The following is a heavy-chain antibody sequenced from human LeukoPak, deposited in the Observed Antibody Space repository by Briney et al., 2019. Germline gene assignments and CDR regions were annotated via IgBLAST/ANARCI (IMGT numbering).Heavy chain of an antibody. CDR3: AMFFGRRIPAAMFGRELDY. V-gene: IGHV1-2*02. J-gene: IGHJ4*02. CDR1: GYTFTGYY. Sequence: ASVKVSCKATGYTFTGYYMHWVRQAPGQGLEWMGWINPNSGGTNYAQKFQGRVTMTRDTSISTAYMELSRLRSDDTAVYYCAMFFGRRIPAAMFGRELDYWGQGTLVTVSS. CDR2: INPNSGGT. D-gene: IGHD2-2*01.